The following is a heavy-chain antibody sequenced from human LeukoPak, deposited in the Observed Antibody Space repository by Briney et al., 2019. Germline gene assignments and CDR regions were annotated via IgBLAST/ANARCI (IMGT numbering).Heavy chain of an antibody. CDR2: VYYTGST. V-gene: IGHV4-61*10. J-gene: IGHJ5*01. CDR3: ARAQGMTSWFDS. CDR1: GGSISSGSYY. Sequence: SQTLSLTCTVSGGSISSGSYYWSWIRQPAGKGLEWIGYVYYTGSTKYNPSLKSRVTISVDTSKNQFSLKLSSVAAADTAIYYCARAQGMTSWFDSWGQGTLVTVSS.